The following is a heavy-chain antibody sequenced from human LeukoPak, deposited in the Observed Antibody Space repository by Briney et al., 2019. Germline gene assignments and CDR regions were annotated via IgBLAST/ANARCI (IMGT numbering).Heavy chain of an antibody. Sequence: PGGSLRLSCAASGFTFSSHTINWVRQAPGKGLEWVSSISGSSSYIYYADSVKGRFTISRDNARNSLYLQMNSLRAEDTALYYCAKGGGYSGYESDWSKDYFDYWGQGTLVTVSS. V-gene: IGHV3-21*04. J-gene: IGHJ4*02. CDR1: GFTFSSHT. CDR3: AKGGGYSGYESDWSKDYFDY. CDR2: ISGSSSYI. D-gene: IGHD5-12*01.